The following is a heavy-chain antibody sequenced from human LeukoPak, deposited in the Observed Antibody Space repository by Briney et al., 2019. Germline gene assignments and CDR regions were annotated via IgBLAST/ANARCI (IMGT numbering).Heavy chain of an antibody. CDR3: ARAPILYYYMDV. Sequence: GGSLRLSCAASGFTFSSYAMHWVRQAPGKGLEYVSAISSNGGSTYYANSVKGRFTISRDNSKNTLYLQMGGLRAEDMAVYYCARAPILYYYMDVWGKGTTVTVSS. J-gene: IGHJ6*03. V-gene: IGHV3-64*01. CDR2: ISSNGGST. CDR1: GFTFSSYA. D-gene: IGHD2/OR15-2a*01.